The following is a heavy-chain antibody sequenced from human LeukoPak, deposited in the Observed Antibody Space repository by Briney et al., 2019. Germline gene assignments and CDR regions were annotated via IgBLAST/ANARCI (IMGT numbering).Heavy chain of an antibody. CDR3: AKAKGGL. V-gene: IGHV3-23*01. CDR1: GFTFSIYT. Sequence: PGGSLRLSCVASGFTFSIYTMTWFRQAPEKGLEWVSSISGSGDATYFADSVRGRFTLSRDNSRNTLYLQMDSLRVEDTAVYYCAKAKGGLWGQGTLVTVSS. J-gene: IGHJ4*02. CDR2: ISGSGDAT. D-gene: IGHD2-15*01.